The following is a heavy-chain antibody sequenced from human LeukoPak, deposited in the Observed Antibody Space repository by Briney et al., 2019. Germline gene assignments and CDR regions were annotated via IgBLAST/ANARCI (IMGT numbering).Heavy chain of an antibody. CDR2: ISYDRSNK. CDR1: GFTFSSYA. CDR3: ARDDAPNMITFGGVIGLFDY. J-gene: IGHJ4*02. V-gene: IGHV3-30*04. D-gene: IGHD3-16*02. Sequence: PGRSLRLSCAASGFTFSSYAMHWVRQAPGKGLEWVAVISYDRSNKYYADSVKGRFTISRDNSKNTLYLQMNSLRAEDTAVYYCARDDAPNMITFGGVIGLFDYWGQGTLVTVSS.